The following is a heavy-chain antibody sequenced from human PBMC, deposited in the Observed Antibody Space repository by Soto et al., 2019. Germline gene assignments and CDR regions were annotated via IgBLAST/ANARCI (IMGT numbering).Heavy chain of an antibody. Sequence: QVQLQQWGAGLLKPSETLSLTCAVYGGSFSGYYWSWIRQPPGKGLEWIGEINHSGSTNYNPSLKSRVTISVDTSKHQFSLKLSSVTAADTAVYYCARGDYGVPAAFDIWGQGTMVNVSS. CDR2: INHSGST. J-gene: IGHJ3*02. CDR3: ARGDYGVPAAFDI. D-gene: IGHD4-17*01. CDR1: GGSFSGYY. V-gene: IGHV4-34*01.